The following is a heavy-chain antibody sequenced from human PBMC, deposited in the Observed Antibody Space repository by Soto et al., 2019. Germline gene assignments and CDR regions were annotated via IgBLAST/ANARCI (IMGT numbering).Heavy chain of an antibody. J-gene: IGHJ4*02. CDR2: IDSANGNT. CDR1: GFTFTSSA. V-gene: IGHV1-3*01. CDR3: ARGSSDWLPYFDY. Sequence: ASVKVFCKASGFTFTSSAMQWVRQAPGQRLEWMGWIDSANGNTKYSQKFQGRATITRDTSASTAYMELSSLRSEDTAVYFCARGSSDWLPYFDYWGQGSLVTV. D-gene: IGHD3-9*01.